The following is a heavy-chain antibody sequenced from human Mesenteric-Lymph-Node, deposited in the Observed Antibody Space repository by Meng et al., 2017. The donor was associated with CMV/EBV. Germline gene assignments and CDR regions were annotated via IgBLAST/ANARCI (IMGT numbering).Heavy chain of an antibody. CDR3: ARYHTDVGTFDY. Sequence: GESLKISCAASGFTFSFYWMSWVRQAPGKGLEWVANIKQDGSEKYYVDSVKGRFTISRDNAKDSLYLQMSSLRAEDTALYYCARYHTDVGTFDYWGQGTLVTVSS. CDR1: GFTFSFYW. V-gene: IGHV3-7*01. J-gene: IGHJ4*02. D-gene: IGHD2-2*01. CDR2: IKQDGSEK.